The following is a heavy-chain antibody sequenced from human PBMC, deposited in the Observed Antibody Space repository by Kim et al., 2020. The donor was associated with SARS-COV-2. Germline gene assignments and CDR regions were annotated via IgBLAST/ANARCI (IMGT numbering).Heavy chain of an antibody. CDR3: ARGDFDWLLYYYYGMDV. D-gene: IGHD3-9*01. CDR1: GFTFSSYS. Sequence: GGSLRLSCAASGFTFSSYSMNWVRQAPGKGLEWVSSISSSSSYIYYADSVKGRFTISRDNAKNSLYLQMNSLRAEDTAVYYWARGDFDWLLYYYYGMDVWGQGTTVTVSS. V-gene: IGHV3-21*01. J-gene: IGHJ6*02. CDR2: ISSSSSYI.